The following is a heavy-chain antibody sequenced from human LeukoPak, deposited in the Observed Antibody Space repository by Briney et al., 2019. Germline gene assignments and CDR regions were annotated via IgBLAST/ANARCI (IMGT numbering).Heavy chain of an antibody. CDR2: INPNSGGT. Sequence: ASVKVSCKASGYTFTGYYMHWVRQAPGQGLEWMGRINPNSGGTNYAQKFQGRVTMTRDTSISTAYMEPSRLRSDDTAVYYCARLKIVNSSGFDYWGQGTLVTVSS. CDR3: ARLKIVNSSGFDY. D-gene: IGHD3-22*01. CDR1: GYTFTGYY. J-gene: IGHJ4*02. V-gene: IGHV1-2*06.